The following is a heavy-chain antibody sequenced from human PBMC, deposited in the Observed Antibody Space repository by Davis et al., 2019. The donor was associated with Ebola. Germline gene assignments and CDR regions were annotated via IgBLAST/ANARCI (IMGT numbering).Heavy chain of an antibody. Sequence: GESLKISCAASGFTFSSYWMSWVRQAPGKGLEWVANIKQDGSEKYYVDSVKGRFTISRDNAKNSLYLQMSSLRAEDTAVYYSSSGPYYTSGWYGAFDIWGQGTMVTVSS. J-gene: IGHJ3*02. D-gene: IGHD6-19*01. CDR1: GFTFSSYW. CDR3: SSGPYYTSGWYGAFDI. V-gene: IGHV3-7*01. CDR2: IKQDGSEK.